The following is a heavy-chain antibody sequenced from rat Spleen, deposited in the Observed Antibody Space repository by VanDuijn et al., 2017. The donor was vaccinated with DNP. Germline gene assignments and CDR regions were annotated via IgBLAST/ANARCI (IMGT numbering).Heavy chain of an antibody. D-gene: IGHD1-4*01. V-gene: IGHV2-17*01. CDR2: IYHDGYT. CDR1: GFSLTSDG. J-gene: IGHJ2*01. CDR3: APGYFDY. Sequence: VQLKETGPGLVQPTQTLSLTCTVSGFSLTSDGVHWIRQPPGKGLEWLGIIYHDGYTDYNSAFKSRLSISRDTSKSQVFLKMNSLQTEDTAMYFCAPGYFDYWGQGVMVTVSS.